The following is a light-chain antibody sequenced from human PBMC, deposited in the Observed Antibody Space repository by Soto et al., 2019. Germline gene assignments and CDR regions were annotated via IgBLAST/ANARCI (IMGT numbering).Light chain of an antibody. V-gene: IGLV4-69*01. CDR2: LSSDGSH. CDR3: QTWGTGIWV. J-gene: IGLJ3*02. Sequence: QPVLTQSPSASASLGASVKLTCTLSSGHSSYAITWHQQQPERGPRYLMKLSSDGSHIKGDGIPDRFSGSSSGAERYLTISSLQSEDEADYYCQTWGTGIWVFGGGTKLTAL. CDR1: SGHSSYA.